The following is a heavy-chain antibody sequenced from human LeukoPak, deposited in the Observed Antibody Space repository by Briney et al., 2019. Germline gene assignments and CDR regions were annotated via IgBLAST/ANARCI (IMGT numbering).Heavy chain of an antibody. D-gene: IGHD3-3*01. CDR3: ASVFWSGYDY. CDR1: GGTFSSYA. Sequence: ASVKVSCKASGGTFSSYAISWVRQAPGQGLEWMGRIIPIFGTASYAQKFQGRVTITTDESTSTAYMELSSLRSEDTAVYYCASVFWSGYDYWGQGTLVTVSS. CDR2: IIPIFGTA. J-gene: IGHJ4*02. V-gene: IGHV1-69*05.